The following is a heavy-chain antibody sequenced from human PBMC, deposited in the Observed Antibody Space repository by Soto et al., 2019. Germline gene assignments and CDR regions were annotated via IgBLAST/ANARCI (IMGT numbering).Heavy chain of an antibody. D-gene: IGHD2-21*02. J-gene: IGHJ4*02. CDR2: ISSSSSYI. V-gene: IGHV3-21*01. Sequence: PGGSPRLSCAASGFTFISYSMNWVRQAPGKGLEWVSSISSSSSYIYYADSVKGRFTISRDNAKNSLYLQMNSLRAEDTAVYYCARDIVVVTAIASDYWGQGTLVTVSS. CDR1: GFTFISYS. CDR3: ARDIVVVTAIASDY.